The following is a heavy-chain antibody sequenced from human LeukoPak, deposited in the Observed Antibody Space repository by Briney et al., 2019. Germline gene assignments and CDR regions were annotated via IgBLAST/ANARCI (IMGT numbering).Heavy chain of an antibody. CDR1: GGSIGSSSYC. D-gene: IGHD5-24*01. CDR3: ARTENYIPEDCFDP. V-gene: IGHV4-39*01. Sequence: SETLSLTCTVSGGSIGSSSYCWGWIRQPPGKGLEWIGTICYSGSTFYNPSLKSRVTLSVDTSKNQFSLKLSSVTAADTAVYYCARTENYIPEDCFDPWGQGTLVTVSS. CDR2: ICYSGST. J-gene: IGHJ5*02.